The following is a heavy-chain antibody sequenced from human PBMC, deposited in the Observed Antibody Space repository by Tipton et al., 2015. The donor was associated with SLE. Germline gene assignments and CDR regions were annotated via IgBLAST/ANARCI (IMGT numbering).Heavy chain of an antibody. CDR1: GVSFSSYY. CDR3: ARDRRLIAAPSFWWYFDL. CDR2: VFYTGST. J-gene: IGHJ2*01. V-gene: IGHV4-59*12. Sequence: TLSLTCTVSGVSFSSYYWSWIRQSPGKRLEWIGYVFYTGSTKYNPSLDSRVTISVDTSKNQLSLKLSSVTAADTAVYYCARDRRLIAAPSFWWYFDLWGRGTLVTVSS. D-gene: IGHD6-13*01.